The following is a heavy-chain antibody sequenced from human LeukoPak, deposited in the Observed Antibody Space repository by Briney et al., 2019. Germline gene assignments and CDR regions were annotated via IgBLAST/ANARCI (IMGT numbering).Heavy chain of an antibody. J-gene: IGHJ4*02. D-gene: IGHD3-22*01. CDR3: ARDRGGEYYYDSSGYYSALDY. CDR1: GGTFSSYA. CDR2: IIPIFGTA. V-gene: IGHV1-69*05. Sequence: SVKVSCKASGGTFSSYAISWVRQAPGQGLEWMEGIIPIFGTANYAQKFQGRVTITTDESTSTAYMELSSLRSEDTAVYYCARDRGGEYYYDSSGYYSALDYWGQGTLVTVSS.